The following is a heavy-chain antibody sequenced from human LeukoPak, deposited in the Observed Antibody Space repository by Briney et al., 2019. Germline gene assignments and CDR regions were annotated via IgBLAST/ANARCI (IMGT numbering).Heavy chain of an antibody. V-gene: IGHV3-30*04. CDR2: ISYDGSNK. J-gene: IGHJ4*02. D-gene: IGHD2-15*01. Sequence: GGSLRLSCAASGFTFSSYAMHWVRQAPGKGLEWVAVISYDGSNKYYADSVEGRFTISRDNSKNTLYLQMNSLRAEDTAVYYCARDPVVVAAGGSFDYWGQGTLVTVSS. CDR1: GFTFSSYA. CDR3: ARDPVVVAAGGSFDY.